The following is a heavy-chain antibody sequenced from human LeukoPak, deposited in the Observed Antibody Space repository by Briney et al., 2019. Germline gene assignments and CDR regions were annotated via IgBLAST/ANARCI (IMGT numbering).Heavy chain of an antibody. CDR1: GYTFTSYG. CDR3: ARESSYGYLVNWFDP. D-gene: IGHD5-18*01. V-gene: IGHV1-18*01. Sequence: ASVKVSCKASGYTFTSYGISWVRQAPGQGLEWMGWISAYNGNTNYAQKLQGRVTMTTDTSTSTAYMELRSLRSDDTAVYYCARESSYGYLVNWFDPWGQGTLVTVSS. J-gene: IGHJ5*02. CDR2: ISAYNGNT.